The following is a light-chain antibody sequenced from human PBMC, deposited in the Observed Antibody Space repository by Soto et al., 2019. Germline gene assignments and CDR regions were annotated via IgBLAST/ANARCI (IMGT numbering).Light chain of an antibody. CDR3: AAWDDSLIGV. V-gene: IGLV1-47*02. CDR2: SNN. CDR1: SSNIGGTNY. J-gene: IGLJ3*02. Sequence: QAVVTQPPSASGTPGQKVFISCSGSSSNIGGTNYAYWYQQLPGAAPKLLIYSNNQRPSGVPDRFSGSKSGTSASLAISGLQSEDEADYYCAAWDDSLIGVFGGGTKLTVL.